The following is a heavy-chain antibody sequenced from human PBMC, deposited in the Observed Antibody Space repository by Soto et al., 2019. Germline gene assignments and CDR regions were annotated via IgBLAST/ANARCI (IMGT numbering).Heavy chain of an antibody. J-gene: IGHJ6*03. D-gene: IGHD3-3*01. CDR1: GYTFTSYG. CDR3: ARGYDFWSGQRGYYYYMDV. V-gene: IGHV1-18*01. Sequence: ASVKVSCKASGYTFTSYGISWVRQAPGQGLEWMGWISAYNGNTNYAQKLQGRVTMTTDTSTSTAYMELRSLRSDDTAVYYCARGYDFWSGQRGYYYYMDVWGKGTTVTVSS. CDR2: ISAYNGNT.